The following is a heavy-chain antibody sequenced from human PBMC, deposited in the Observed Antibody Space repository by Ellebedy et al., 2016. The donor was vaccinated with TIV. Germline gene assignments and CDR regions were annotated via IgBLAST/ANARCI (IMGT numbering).Heavy chain of an antibody. CDR1: GGSFSGYF. D-gene: IGHD6-13*01. J-gene: IGHJ2*01. Sequence: GSLRLSXGVHGGSFSGYFWTWIRQPPGKGLEWIGEINHSGIIDYNPSLKSRVTMSVDTSKNHFSLKLKSVTAADTALYFCAKSMAAGDRYFDLWGRGTLVTVSS. CDR3: AKSMAAGDRYFDL. V-gene: IGHV4-34*01. CDR2: INHSGII.